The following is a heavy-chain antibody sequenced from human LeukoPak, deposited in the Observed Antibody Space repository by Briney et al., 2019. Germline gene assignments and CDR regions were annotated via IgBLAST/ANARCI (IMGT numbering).Heavy chain of an antibody. J-gene: IGHJ3*01. CDR3: AREDAFDL. Sequence: QSGLSLRLSCEASVFTFHNRAMHGVRQSRGQGLDWISGLGWDGGSIGYAHAVKGRFTISRDNAKKSLYLQMNSLGVEDTALYCCAREDAFDLWGQGTMVSVSS. D-gene: IGHD1-26*01. V-gene: IGHV3-9*01. CDR1: VFTFHNRA. CDR2: LGWDGGSI.